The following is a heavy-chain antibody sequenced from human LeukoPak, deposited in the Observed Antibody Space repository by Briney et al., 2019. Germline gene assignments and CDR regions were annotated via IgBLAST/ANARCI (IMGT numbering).Heavy chain of an antibody. CDR1: GGSISSYY. CDR3: ARLYCSGGSCYRGFIDY. Sequence: TSETLSLTCTVSGGSISSYYWSWIWQPPGKGLEWIGYIYNSGSTNYNPSLKSRVTISVDTSKNQFSLKLSSVTAADTAVYYCARLYCSGGSCYRGFIDYWGQGTLVTVSS. J-gene: IGHJ4*02. D-gene: IGHD2-15*01. V-gene: IGHV4-59*08. CDR2: IYNSGST.